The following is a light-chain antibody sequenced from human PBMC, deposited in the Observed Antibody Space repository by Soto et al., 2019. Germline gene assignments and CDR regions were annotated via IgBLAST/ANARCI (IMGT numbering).Light chain of an antibody. Sequence: QSALTQPASVSGSPGQSITISCTGTSSDIGGYKHVSWYQQHPGKAPKLIIYEVSNRPSGVSNRFSGSKSGETASLTISGLQAEDEADYYCSSYTSSSTDVFGTGTKVTVL. CDR3: SSYTSSSTDV. CDR1: SSDIGGYKH. CDR2: EVS. J-gene: IGLJ1*01. V-gene: IGLV2-14*01.